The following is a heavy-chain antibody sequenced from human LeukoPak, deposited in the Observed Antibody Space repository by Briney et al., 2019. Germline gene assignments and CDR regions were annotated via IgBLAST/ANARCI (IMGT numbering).Heavy chain of an antibody. D-gene: IGHD3-10*01. CDR2: ISSSGSTI. V-gene: IGHV3-11*01. CDR1: GFTFSDYY. CDR3: ARPLWFGEPSSGFDY. J-gene: IGHJ4*02. Sequence: GGSLRLSCAASGFTFSDYYMSWIRQAPGKGLEWVSYISSSGSTIYYADSVKGRFTISRDNAKNSLNLQMNSLRAEDTAVYYCARPLWFGEPSSGFDYWGQGTLVTVSS.